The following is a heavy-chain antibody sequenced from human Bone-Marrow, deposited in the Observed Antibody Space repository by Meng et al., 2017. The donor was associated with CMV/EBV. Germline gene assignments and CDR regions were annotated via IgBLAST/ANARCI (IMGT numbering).Heavy chain of an antibody. CDR2: ISWNSGSI. CDR1: GFTFDDYA. D-gene: IGHD3-16*01. J-gene: IGHJ4*02. V-gene: IGHV3-9*01. Sequence: GGSLRLSCAASGFTFDDYAMHWVRQAPGKGLEWVSGISWNSGSIGYADSVKGRFTISRDNAKKSLYLQMNSLRAEDTAHYYCARVNAAYYYYDSWGQGTVVTVSS. CDR3: ARVNAAYYYYDS.